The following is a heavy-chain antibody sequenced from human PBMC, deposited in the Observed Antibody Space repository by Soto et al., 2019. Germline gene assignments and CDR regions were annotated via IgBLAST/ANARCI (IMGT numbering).Heavy chain of an antibody. D-gene: IGHD3-3*01. CDR1: GGSISSGGYY. CDR3: ARAGVRDYYYYGMDV. CDR2: IYYSGST. J-gene: IGHJ6*02. Sequence: QVQLQESGPGLVKPSQTLSLTCTVSGGSISSGGYYWSWIRQHPGKGLEWIGYIYYSGSTYYNPSLQSRVTISVDTSKNQFSLKLSSVTAADTAVYYCARAGVRDYYYYGMDVWGQGTTVTVSS. V-gene: IGHV4-31*03.